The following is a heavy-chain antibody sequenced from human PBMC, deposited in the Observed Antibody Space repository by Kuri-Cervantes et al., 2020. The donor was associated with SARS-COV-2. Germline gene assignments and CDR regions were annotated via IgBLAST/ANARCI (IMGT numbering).Heavy chain of an antibody. CDR2: IWYDGSNK. CDR3: ARNAVAGTYYYYMDV. Sequence: GESLKISCAASGFTFSSYGMHWVRQAPGKGLEWVAVIWYDGSNKYYADSVKGRFTISRDNSKNTLYLQMNSLRAEDTAVYYWARNAVAGTYYYYMDVWGKGTTVTVSS. D-gene: IGHD6-19*01. J-gene: IGHJ6*03. V-gene: IGHV3-33*01. CDR1: GFTFSSYG.